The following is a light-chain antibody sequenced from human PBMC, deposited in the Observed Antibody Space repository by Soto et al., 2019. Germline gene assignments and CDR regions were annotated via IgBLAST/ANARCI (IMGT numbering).Light chain of an antibody. CDR3: QQYSGYPLT. Sequence: DIQMTQSPSTLSASVGDRVTIACRASQSISMLLAWYQRKPGKAPKLLIYDASILETGVPSRFSGSGSGTEFTLPINSLQPDDFADYYCQQYSGYPLTFGGGTKVQI. J-gene: IGKJ4*01. V-gene: IGKV1-5*01. CDR1: QSISML. CDR2: DAS.